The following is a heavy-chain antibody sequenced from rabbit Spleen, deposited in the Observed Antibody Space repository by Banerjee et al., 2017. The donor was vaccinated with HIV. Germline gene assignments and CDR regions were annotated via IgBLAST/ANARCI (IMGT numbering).Heavy chain of an antibody. CDR3: ARDLVAVIGWNFNL. CDR2: IYTDSGNT. CDR1: GFSFSSNA. Sequence: QEQLVESGGGLVQPEGSLTLTCTASGFSFSSNAMCWGRQAPGKGLEWIACIYTDSGNTYYASWAKGRFTITRSTSLNTVTLQMTSLTVADTATYFCARDLVAVIGWNFNLWGPGTLVTVS. J-gene: IGHJ4*01. D-gene: IGHD4-2*01. V-gene: IGHV1S47*01.